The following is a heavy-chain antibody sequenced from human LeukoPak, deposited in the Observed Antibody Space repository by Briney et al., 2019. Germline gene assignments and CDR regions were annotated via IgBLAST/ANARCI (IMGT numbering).Heavy chain of an antibody. CDR1: GDSMSYYY. J-gene: IGHJ5*02. V-gene: IGHV4-59*08. Sequence: SETLSLTCTVSGDSMSYYYWSWIRQTPGKGLEWLGYMYYTGRTKYNPSLKSRVTFSLDTSKNQFSLKLSSVTAADTAVYYCARMWGYCSGGSCYWFDPWGQGTLVTVSS. CDR2: MYYTGRT. D-gene: IGHD2-15*01. CDR3: ARMWGYCSGGSCYWFDP.